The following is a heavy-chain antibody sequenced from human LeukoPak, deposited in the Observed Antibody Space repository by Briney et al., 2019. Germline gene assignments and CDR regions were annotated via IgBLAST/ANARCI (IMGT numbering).Heavy chain of an antibody. V-gene: IGHV3-48*04. D-gene: IGHD1-26*01. J-gene: IGHJ5*02. CDR3: GQRRIGFSGLVDL. Sequence: GGSLRLSCAASGFTFSSYSMNWVRQAPGKGLEWVSYISGSSDSIKYAESVKGRFTNSRDNAKNSLYLHLSSLRAEDTAVYHCGQRRIGFSGLVDLWGQGTLVTVSS. CDR1: GFTFSSYS. CDR2: ISGSSDSI.